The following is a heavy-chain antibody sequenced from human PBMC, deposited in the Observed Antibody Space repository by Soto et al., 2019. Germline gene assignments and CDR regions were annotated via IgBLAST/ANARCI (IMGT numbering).Heavy chain of an antibody. CDR3: ARHYGSGSYFPFYYYGMDV. CDR1: GGSISSYY. CDR2: IYYSGST. D-gene: IGHD3-10*01. Sequence: PSETLSLTCTVSGGSISSYYWGWIRQPPGKGLEWIVSIYYSGSTYYNRSLKSRVTISVDTSKNQFSLKLSSVTAADTAVYYCARHYGSGSYFPFYYYGMDVWGQGTTVTVSS. V-gene: IGHV4-39*01. J-gene: IGHJ6*02.